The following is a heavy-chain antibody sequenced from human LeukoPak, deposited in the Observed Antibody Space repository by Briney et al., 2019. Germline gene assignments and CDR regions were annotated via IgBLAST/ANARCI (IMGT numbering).Heavy chain of an antibody. CDR1: GGSFSGYY. V-gene: IGHV4-34*01. D-gene: IGHD3-3*01. CDR3: ARGFQDYDFWSGYYWGPAVSDY. CDR2: INHSGIT. J-gene: IGHJ4*02. Sequence: SETLSLTCAVYGGSFSGYYWSWIRQPPGKGLEWIGEINHSGITNYNPSLKSRVTISVDTSKNQFSLKLSSVTAADTAVYYCARGFQDYDFWSGYYWGPAVSDYWGQGTLVTVSS.